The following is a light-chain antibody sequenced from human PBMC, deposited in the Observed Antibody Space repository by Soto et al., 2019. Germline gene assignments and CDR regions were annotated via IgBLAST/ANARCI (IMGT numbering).Light chain of an antibody. Sequence: QSALTQPPSASGSPGQSVAISCTGTSSDVGGYNYVSLYQQHPGKAPKLMIYEVNKRPSGVPDRFSGSKSGNTASLTVSGLQAEDEADYYCSSYAGSSNVFGPGTKV. CDR3: SSYAGSSNV. CDR2: EVN. CDR1: SSDVGGYNY. V-gene: IGLV2-8*01. J-gene: IGLJ1*01.